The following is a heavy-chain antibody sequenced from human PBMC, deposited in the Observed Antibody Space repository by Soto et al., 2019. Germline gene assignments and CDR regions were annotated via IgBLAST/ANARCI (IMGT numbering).Heavy chain of an antibody. CDR1: GYSFTSLD. CDR3: ARGAGAGVDY. V-gene: IGHV1-8*01. D-gene: IGHD1-26*01. J-gene: IGHJ4*02. Sequence: ASVKVSCKASGYSFTSLDINWVRQTAGQGLEWMGWMQPSTGRTGYAQKFQGRVTMTRDTSINTAYMELTTLTSDDTACYYCARGAGAGVDYWGQGTLVTVSS. CDR2: MQPSTGRT.